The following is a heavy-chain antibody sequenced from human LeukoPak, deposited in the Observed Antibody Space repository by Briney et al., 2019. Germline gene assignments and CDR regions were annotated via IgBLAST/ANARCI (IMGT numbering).Heavy chain of an antibody. V-gene: IGHV3-21*01. Sequence: GGSLRRSCAASGFTFSSYTMNWVRQAPGKGLEWASSISSSSSYIYYADSVKGRFTIPRDKAKNSLYLQMNSLRAEDAAVYYCATYPTGRFDPWGQGTLVTVSS. J-gene: IGHJ5*02. CDR2: ISSSSSYI. CDR3: ATYPTGRFDP. CDR1: GFTFSSYT. D-gene: IGHD2-8*02.